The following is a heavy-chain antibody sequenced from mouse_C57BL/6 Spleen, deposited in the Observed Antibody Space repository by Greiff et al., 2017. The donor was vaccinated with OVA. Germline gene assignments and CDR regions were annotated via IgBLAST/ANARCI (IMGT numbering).Heavy chain of an antibody. J-gene: IGHJ1*03. Sequence: VQLQQSGAELVRPGASVKLSCKASGYTFTDYYINWVKQRPGQGLEWIARIYPGSGNTYYNEKFKGKATLTAEKSSSTAYMQLSSLTSEDSAVYFCASGETEGDFDVWGTGTTVTVSS. D-gene: IGHD4-1*01. V-gene: IGHV1-76*01. CDR1: GYTFTDYY. CDR3: ASGETEGDFDV. CDR2: IYPGSGNT.